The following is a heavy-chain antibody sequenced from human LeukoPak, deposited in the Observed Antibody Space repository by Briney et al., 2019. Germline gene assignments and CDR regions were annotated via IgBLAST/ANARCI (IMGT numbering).Heavy chain of an antibody. CDR2: ISGGGWST. J-gene: IGHJ2*01. V-gene: IGHV3-23*01. Sequence: GGSLRLSCAASGFTFSSYAMSWVRQAPGKGLEGVSSISGGGWSTYYADSVKGRFTISRDNSKNTLYLQMNSLRAEDTAVYYCAKDTASSWWYFDLWGRGTLVTVSS. D-gene: IGHD5-18*01. CDR1: GFTFSSYA. CDR3: AKDTASSWWYFDL.